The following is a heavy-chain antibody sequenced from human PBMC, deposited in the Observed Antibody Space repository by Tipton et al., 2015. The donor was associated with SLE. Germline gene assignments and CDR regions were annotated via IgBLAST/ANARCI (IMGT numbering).Heavy chain of an antibody. V-gene: IGHV3-66*02. Sequence: GSLRLSCGASGFTFSDYEINWVRQAPGKGLEWVSVIYSGGTTYYADSVKGRFTISRDNSKNTLYLQMNSLRAEDTAVYYCASPVAGKGNYWGQGTLVTVSS. CDR2: IYSGGTT. D-gene: IGHD6-19*01. CDR1: GFTFSDYE. J-gene: IGHJ4*02. CDR3: ASPVAGKGNY.